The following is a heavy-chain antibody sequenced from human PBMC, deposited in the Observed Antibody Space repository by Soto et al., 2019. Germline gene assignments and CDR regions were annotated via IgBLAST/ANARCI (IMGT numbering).Heavy chain of an antibody. CDR1: GFTFSTYW. J-gene: IGHJ4*02. V-gene: IGHV3-7*01. Sequence: EVQLVASGGGLVQPGGPLRLPCAASGFTFSTYWMTWVRQPPGKGLEWVASINQDGSERYYVDSVRGRFTISRDNAKNSLYLQMNSLRAEDTAVYYCVCGGNFFVYWGQGTLVTVSP. D-gene: IGHD3-16*01. CDR3: VCGGNFFVY. CDR2: INQDGSER.